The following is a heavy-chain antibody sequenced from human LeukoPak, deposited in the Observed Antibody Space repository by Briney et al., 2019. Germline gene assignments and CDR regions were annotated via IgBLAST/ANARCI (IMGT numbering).Heavy chain of an antibody. V-gene: IGHV3-74*01. J-gene: IGHJ4*02. D-gene: IGHD3-9*01. CDR3: ARVRDILTGFYVHYFDS. CDR2: INSDGTST. Sequence: GGSLRLSCAGSGFTLSNYWIHWVRQAPGKGLVWVSRINSDGTSTIYADSVKGRFTISRDNAKNSLNLQMNSLRAEDTALYYCARVRDILTGFYVHYFDSWGQGTLLTVSS. CDR1: GFTLSNYW.